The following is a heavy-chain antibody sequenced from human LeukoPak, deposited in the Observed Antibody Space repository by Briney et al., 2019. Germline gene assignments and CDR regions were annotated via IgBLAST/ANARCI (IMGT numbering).Heavy chain of an antibody. J-gene: IGHJ4*02. V-gene: IGHV3-30*02. CDR1: GFTFSSYG. D-gene: IGHD3-22*01. Sequence: PGGSLRLSCAASGFTFSSYGMHWVRQAPGKGLEWVAFIRYDGSNKYYADSVKGRFTISRDNSKSTLYLQMNNLRAEDTAVYYCAKVHTYYYDSSGYAPFWYWGQGTLVTVSS. CDR3: AKVHTYYYDSSGYAPFWY. CDR2: IRYDGSNK.